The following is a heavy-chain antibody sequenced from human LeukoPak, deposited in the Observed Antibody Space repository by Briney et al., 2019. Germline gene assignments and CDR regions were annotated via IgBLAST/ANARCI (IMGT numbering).Heavy chain of an antibody. V-gene: IGHV4-34*01. CDR2: INHIGTT. CDR1: GGSFSGYY. Sequence: PSETLSLTCAVYGGSFSGYYWNWIRQPPGKGLEWIGEINHIGTTNYSPSLKSRLTISGDTSKNHFSLKLTSVTAADTAVYYCARGRSPDYWGQGTLVTVSS. J-gene: IGHJ4*02. CDR3: ARGRSPDY.